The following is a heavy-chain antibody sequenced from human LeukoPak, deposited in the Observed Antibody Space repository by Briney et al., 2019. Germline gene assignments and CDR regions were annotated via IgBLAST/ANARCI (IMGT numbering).Heavy chain of an antibody. CDR2: IHPDSGGT. CDR3: ARGIICSVSSCYSGPRNWFGP. CDR1: GYTFTGYY. Sequence: ASVKVSCKASGYTFTGYYIHWVRQAPGQGLEWMGRIHPDSGGTNYAQKFQDRVTMTRDTSISTTYMELSSLRSDDTAVYYCARGIICSVSSCYSGPRNWFGPWGQGTLVTVSS. V-gene: IGHV1-2*06. D-gene: IGHD2-15*01. J-gene: IGHJ5*02.